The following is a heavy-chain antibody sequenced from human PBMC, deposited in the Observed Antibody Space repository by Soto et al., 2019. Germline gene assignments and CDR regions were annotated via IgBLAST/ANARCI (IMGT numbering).Heavy chain of an antibody. D-gene: IGHD3-22*01. V-gene: IGHV3-53*01. Sequence: GGSLRLSCAASGFTVSSNYMSWVRQAPGKGLEWVSVIYSGGSTYYADSVKGRFTISRDNSKNTLYLQMNSLRAEETAVYYCVKGEYYHDSSGYYPFDYWGQGTLVTVSS. CDR2: IYSGGST. J-gene: IGHJ4*02. CDR1: GFTVSSNY. CDR3: VKGEYYHDSSGYYPFDY.